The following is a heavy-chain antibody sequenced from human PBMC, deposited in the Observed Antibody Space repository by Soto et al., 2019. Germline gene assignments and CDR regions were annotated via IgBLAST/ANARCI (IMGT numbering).Heavy chain of an antibody. CDR3: ASGTSPYYYYGMDV. CDR1: GFTFSSYW. V-gene: IGHV3-7*01. J-gene: IGHJ6*02. D-gene: IGHD2-8*01. Sequence: PGGSLRLSCGASGFTFSSYWMSWVRQAPGKGLEWVANIKQDGSEKYYVDSVKGRFTISRDNAKNSLHLQMNSLRAEDTAVYYCASGTSPYYYYGMDVWGQGTTVTVSS. CDR2: IKQDGSEK.